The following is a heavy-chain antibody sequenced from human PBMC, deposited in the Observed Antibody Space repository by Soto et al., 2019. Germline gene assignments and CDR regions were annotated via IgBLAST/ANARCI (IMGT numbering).Heavy chain of an antibody. Sequence: QMQLVQSGPEVKKPGTSVKVSCKASGFTFTSSAVQWVRQARGQRLEWIGWIVVGSGNTNYAQKFQERVTITRDMSTSTTYMELSSLRSEDTAVYYCAAVRHPYGGNPGGYWCQGTLVTVSS. V-gene: IGHV1-58*01. CDR3: AAVRHPYGGNPGGY. D-gene: IGHD4-17*01. CDR2: IVVGSGNT. J-gene: IGHJ4*02. CDR1: GFTFTSSA.